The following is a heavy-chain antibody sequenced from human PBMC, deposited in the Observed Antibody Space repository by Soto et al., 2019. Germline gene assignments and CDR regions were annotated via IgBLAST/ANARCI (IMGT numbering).Heavy chain of an antibody. V-gene: IGHV3-7*01. J-gene: IGHJ4*02. CDR1: GFTFSTYW. CDR2: IKEDGSEK. CDR3: AGESVTTSNGFDY. D-gene: IGHD4-17*01. Sequence: GGSLRLSCAASGFTFSTYWMSWVRQAPGKGLEWVANIKEDGSEKNYVDSLKGRFTISRDNAKNSLYLQMHGLRAEDTAVYYCAGESVTTSNGFDYWGQGTLVTVSS.